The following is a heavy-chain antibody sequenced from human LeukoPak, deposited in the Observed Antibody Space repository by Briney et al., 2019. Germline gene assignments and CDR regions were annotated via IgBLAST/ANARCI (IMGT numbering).Heavy chain of an antibody. CDR1: GGSISSGNW. CDR2: IYHSGST. V-gene: IGHV4-4*02. J-gene: IGHJ5*02. CDR3: ARDFSMVRGVIISNWFDP. D-gene: IGHD3-10*01. Sequence: SETLSLTCAVSGGSISSGNWWSWVRQPPGKGLEWIGKIYHSGSTNYNPSLKSRVTISVDKSKNQFSLKLSSVTAADTAVYYCARDFSMVRGVIISNWFDPWGQGTLSPSPQ.